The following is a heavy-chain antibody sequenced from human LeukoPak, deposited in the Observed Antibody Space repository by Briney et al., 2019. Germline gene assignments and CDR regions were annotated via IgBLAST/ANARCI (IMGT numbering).Heavy chain of an antibody. J-gene: IGHJ5*02. CDR3: ARGLAWFDP. CDR1: GGSISSYH. CDR2: INHSGST. Sequence: SETLSLTCTVSGGSISSYHWSWIRQPAGKGLEWIGEINHSGSTNYNPSLKSRVTISVDTSKNQFSLKLSSVTAADTAVYYCARGLAWFDPWGQGTLVTVSS. V-gene: IGHV4-34*01.